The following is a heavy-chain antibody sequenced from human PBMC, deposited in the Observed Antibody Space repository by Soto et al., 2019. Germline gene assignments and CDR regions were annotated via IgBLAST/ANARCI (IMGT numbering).Heavy chain of an antibody. CDR2: ISYDGSNK. D-gene: IGHD6-6*01. Sequence: GGSLRLSCAASGFTFSSYGMHWVRQAPGKGLEWVAVISYDGSNKYYADSVKGRFTISRDNSKNTLYLQMNSLRAEDTAVYYCANSSEYSSPFDYWGQGTLVTVSS. CDR1: GFTFSSYG. J-gene: IGHJ4*02. V-gene: IGHV3-30*18. CDR3: ANSSEYSSPFDY.